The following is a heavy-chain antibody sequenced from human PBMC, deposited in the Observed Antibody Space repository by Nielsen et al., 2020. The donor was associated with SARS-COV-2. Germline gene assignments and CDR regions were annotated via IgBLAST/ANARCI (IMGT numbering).Heavy chain of an antibody. J-gene: IGHJ6*02. D-gene: IGHD5-18*01. V-gene: IGHV1-46*01. CDR3: AREIRDTIYYYYYGMDV. CDR2: INPSGGST. CDR1: GYTFTSYY. Sequence: ASVKVSCKASGYTFTSYYMHWVRQAPGQGLEWMGIINPSGGSTSYAQKFQGRVTITRDTSASTAYMELSSLRSEDTAVYYCAREIRDTIYYYYYGMDVWGQGTTVTVSS.